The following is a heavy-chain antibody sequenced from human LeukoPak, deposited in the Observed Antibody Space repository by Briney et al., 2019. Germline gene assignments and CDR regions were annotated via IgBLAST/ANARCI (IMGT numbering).Heavy chain of an antibody. CDR1: GYTFTSYG. CDR2: MNPNSGNT. D-gene: IGHD3-3*01. CDR3: ARGRAIFGVAVYYFDY. V-gene: IGHV1-8*02. Sequence: GASVKVSCKASGYTFTSYGISWVRQATGQGLEWMGWMNPNSGNTGYAQKFQGRVTMTRNTSISTAYMELSSLRSEDTAVYYCARGRAIFGVAVYYFDYWGQGTLVTVSS. J-gene: IGHJ4*02.